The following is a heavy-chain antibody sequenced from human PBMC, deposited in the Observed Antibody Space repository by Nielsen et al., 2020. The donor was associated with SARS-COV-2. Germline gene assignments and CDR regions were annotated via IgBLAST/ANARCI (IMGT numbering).Heavy chain of an antibody. D-gene: IGHD2-15*01. V-gene: IGHV3-15*01. Sequence: GESLKISCAASGFTFSNAWMSWVRQAPGKGLEWVGRIKSKTDGGTTDYAAPVKGRFTISRDDSKNTLYLQMNSLKTEDTAVYYCTTEVDDYYYYMDVWGKGTTVTVSS. CDR3: TTEVDDYYYYMDV. J-gene: IGHJ6*03. CDR2: IKSKTDGGTT. CDR1: GFTFSNAW.